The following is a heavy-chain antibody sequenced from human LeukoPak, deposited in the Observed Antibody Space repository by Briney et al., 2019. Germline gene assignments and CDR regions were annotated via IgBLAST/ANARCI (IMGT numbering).Heavy chain of an antibody. CDR2: INHSGLT. Sequence: KPSETLSSTCAVYGASFSGYYWSWIRQPPGKGLGWIGEINHSGLTNYNPSLKSRFTISVDTSKIQFSLKLSSATAADTAVYYCARGMGLVPAAIRPFDYWGQRTLVTVSS. D-gene: IGHD2-2*01. J-gene: IGHJ4*02. CDR3: ARGMGLVPAAIRPFDY. V-gene: IGHV4-34*01. CDR1: GASFSGYY.